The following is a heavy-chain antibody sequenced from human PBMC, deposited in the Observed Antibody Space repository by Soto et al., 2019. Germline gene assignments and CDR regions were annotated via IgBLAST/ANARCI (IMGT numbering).Heavy chain of an antibody. CDR2: ISYDGSNK. CDR1: GFTFSSYG. CDR3: AKSGTTYYDFWSGYFGYFDY. D-gene: IGHD3-3*01. Sequence: QVQLVESGGGVVQPGRSLRLSCAASGFTFSSYGMHWVRQAPGKGLEWVAVISYDGSNKYYADSVKGRFTISRDNSKNTLYLQMNSLRAEDTAVYYCAKSGTTYYDFWSGYFGYFDYWGQGTLVIVSS. V-gene: IGHV3-30*18. J-gene: IGHJ4*02.